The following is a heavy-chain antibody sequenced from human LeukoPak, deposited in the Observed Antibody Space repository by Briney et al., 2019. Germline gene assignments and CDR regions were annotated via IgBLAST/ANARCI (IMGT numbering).Heavy chain of an antibody. J-gene: IGHJ4*02. Sequence: ASVKVSCKASGYTFTDNDINWVRQAPGQGLEWMGWMRPTSGNTEYAQKFQGRVTMTRSTPISTAYTELSSLTSEDTAVYYCARGRVGFDFWGQGTLVTVSS. CDR3: ARGRVGFDF. V-gene: IGHV1-8*01. CDR1: GYTFTDND. CDR2: MRPTSGNT. D-gene: IGHD1-26*01.